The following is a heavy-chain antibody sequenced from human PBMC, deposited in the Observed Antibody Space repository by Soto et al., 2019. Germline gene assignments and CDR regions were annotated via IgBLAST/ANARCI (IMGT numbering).Heavy chain of an antibody. J-gene: IGHJ3*02. CDR3: ATQPLGYCSGGSCYSAFDI. D-gene: IGHD2-15*01. CDR1: GYRFTSYW. V-gene: IGHV5-51*01. Sequence: XESLKISCKGSGYRFTSYWIGLVRQMPGKGLEWMGIIYPGDSDTRYSPSFQGQVTISADKSISTAYLQWSSLKASDTAMYYCATQPLGYCSGGSCYSAFDIWGQGTMVTVSS. CDR2: IYPGDSDT.